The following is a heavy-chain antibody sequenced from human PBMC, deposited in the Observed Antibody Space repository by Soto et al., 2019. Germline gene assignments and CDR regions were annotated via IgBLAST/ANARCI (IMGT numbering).Heavy chain of an antibody. V-gene: IGHV4-61*01. CDR2: IYYSGSA. CDR1: GDPVTSVSNY. D-gene: IGHD3-10*01. Sequence: QVQLQESGPGLVKPSETLSLPCTFSGDPVTSVSNYWGWFRQPPGKGLEWIGYIYYSGSADYNPSLRSRVTISIDTSKNQFSLKLTSVTAADTAVYYCARGVGFGYYYYHMDLWGQGTTVTVSS. CDR3: ARGVGFGYYYYHMDL. J-gene: IGHJ6*02.